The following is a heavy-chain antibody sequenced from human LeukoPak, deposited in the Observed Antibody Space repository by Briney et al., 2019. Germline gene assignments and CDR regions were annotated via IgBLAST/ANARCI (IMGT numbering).Heavy chain of an antibody. CDR2: ISYDGSNK. CDR1: GFTFSSYA. Sequence: GRSLRLSCAASGFTFSSYAMHWVRQAPGKGLEGVAVISYDGSNKYYADSVKGRFTISRDNSKNTLYLQMNSPRAEDTAVYYCAREFTNRYYMDVWGKGTTVTISS. J-gene: IGHJ6*03. D-gene: IGHD1-14*01. CDR3: AREFTNRYYMDV. V-gene: IGHV3-30*14.